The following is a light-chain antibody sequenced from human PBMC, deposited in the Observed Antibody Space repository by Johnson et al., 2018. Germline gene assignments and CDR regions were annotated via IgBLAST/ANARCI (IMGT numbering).Light chain of an antibody. Sequence: QSVLTQPPSVSAAPGQKVTISCSGSSSNIGNNYVSWYQQLPGTAPKLLIYENNKRPSGIPDRFSGSKSGTSATLGITGLQTGDEADYYCGTWDSSLSAGNVFGNGTKGPVL. V-gene: IGLV1-51*02. J-gene: IGLJ1*01. CDR1: SSNIGNNY. CDR2: ENN. CDR3: GTWDSSLSAGNV.